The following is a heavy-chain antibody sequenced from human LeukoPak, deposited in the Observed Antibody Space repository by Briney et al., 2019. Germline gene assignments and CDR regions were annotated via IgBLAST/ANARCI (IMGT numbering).Heavy chain of an antibody. CDR1: GDSISSSY. CDR2: IYHSGST. CDR3: ARARGTAIFGVVVLDYYMDV. V-gene: IGHV4-59*08. D-gene: IGHD3-3*01. Sequence: SETLSLTCTVSGDSISSSYWTWIRQPPGKGLEWIGSIYHSGSTYYNPSLKSRVTISVDTSKNQFSLKLSSVTAADTAVYYCARARGTAIFGVVVLDYYMDVWSKGTTVTVSS. J-gene: IGHJ6*03.